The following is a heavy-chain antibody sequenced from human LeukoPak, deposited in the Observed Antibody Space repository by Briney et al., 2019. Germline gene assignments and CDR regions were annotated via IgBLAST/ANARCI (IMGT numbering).Heavy chain of an antibody. V-gene: IGHV1-24*01. CDR1: GYTLTELS. D-gene: IGHD4-17*01. Sequence: GASVTVSFTVSGYTLTELSMHWVRQAPGKGRGWVGGFDPEDGETIYAQKFQGRVTMTEDTSTDTAYMELSSLRSEDTAVYYCATSRLTVTTFFMDYWGQGTLVTVSS. CDR3: ATSRLTVTTFFMDY. J-gene: IGHJ4*02. CDR2: FDPEDGET.